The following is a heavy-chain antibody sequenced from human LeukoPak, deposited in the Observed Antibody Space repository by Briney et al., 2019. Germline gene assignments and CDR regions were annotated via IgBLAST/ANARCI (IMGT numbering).Heavy chain of an antibody. D-gene: IGHD6-19*01. V-gene: IGHV4-4*07. Sequence: PSETLSLTCTVSGGSISSYYWSWIRQPAGKGLEWIGRIYTSGSTNYNPSLKSRVTMSVDTSKNQFSLKLSSVTAADTAVYYCARDSVAQQWLVGQYYFDYWGQGTLVTVSP. CDR3: ARDSVAQQWLVGQYYFDY. CDR1: GGSISSYY. CDR2: IYTSGST. J-gene: IGHJ4*02.